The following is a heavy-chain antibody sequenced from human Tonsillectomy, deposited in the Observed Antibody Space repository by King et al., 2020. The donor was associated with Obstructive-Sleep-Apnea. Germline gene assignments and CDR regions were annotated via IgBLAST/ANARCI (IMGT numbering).Heavy chain of an antibody. D-gene: IGHD5-18*01. J-gene: IGHJ4*02. CDR3: ARDSSGYSYEDY. Sequence: VQLQESGPGLVKPSGTLSLTCAVSGGSISSSNWWSWVRQPPGKGLEWMGEIFHSGTTNYNPSLKSRVTISVDKSKNQFSLKRSSVTAADTAVYYCARDSSGYSYEDYWGQGTLVTVSS. CDR2: IFHSGTT. V-gene: IGHV4-4*02. CDR1: GGSISSSNW.